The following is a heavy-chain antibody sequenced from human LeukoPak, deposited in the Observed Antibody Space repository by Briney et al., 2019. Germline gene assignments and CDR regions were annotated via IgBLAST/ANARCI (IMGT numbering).Heavy chain of an antibody. J-gene: IGHJ4*02. CDR1: GFIFTSYA. Sequence: GGSLRLSCAASGFIFTSYAMTWVRQTPGKGVEWVSAISGSGGNTYYADSVKGRFTISRDNSKNTLYLQMNSLRAEDTAVYYCAKDYVAYCGGDCYPYFDYWGQGTLVTVSS. CDR2: ISGSGGNT. CDR3: AKDYVAYCGGDCYPYFDY. D-gene: IGHD2-21*02. V-gene: IGHV3-23*01.